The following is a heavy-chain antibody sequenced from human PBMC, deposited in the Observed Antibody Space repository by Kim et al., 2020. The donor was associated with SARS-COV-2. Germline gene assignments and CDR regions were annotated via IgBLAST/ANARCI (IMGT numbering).Heavy chain of an antibody. Sequence: GGSLRLSCAASGFTFSSYAMHWVRQAPGKGLEWVAVISYDGSNKYYADYVKGRFTISRDNSKNTLYLQMNSLRAEDTAVYYCAREQGSGWDYWGQGTLVTVSS. CDR1: GFTFSSYA. V-gene: IGHV3-30-3*01. D-gene: IGHD6-19*01. CDR3: AREQGSGWDY. J-gene: IGHJ4*02. CDR2: ISYDGSNK.